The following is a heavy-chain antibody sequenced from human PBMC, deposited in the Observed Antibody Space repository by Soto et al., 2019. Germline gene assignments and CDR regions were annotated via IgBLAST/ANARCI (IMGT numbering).Heavy chain of an antibody. V-gene: IGHV3-21*01. J-gene: IGHJ3*02. CDR3: ARDRLGYYDSSDAFDI. Sequence: PGGSLRLSCAASGFTFSSCSMHWVRQAPGKGLEWVASISSSSGYIYYADSVKGRFTISRDNAKNSLWLQMNSLRAEDTAVYYCARDRLGYYDSSDAFDIWGQGTMVT. D-gene: IGHD3-22*01. CDR1: GFTFSSCS. CDR2: ISSSSGYI.